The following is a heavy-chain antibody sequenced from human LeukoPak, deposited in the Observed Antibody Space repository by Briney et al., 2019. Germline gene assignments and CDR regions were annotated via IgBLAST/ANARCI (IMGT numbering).Heavy chain of an antibody. D-gene: IGHD1-26*01. CDR2: IYTSGST. CDR3: ASWGTDSIVGATRTTVGY. V-gene: IGHV4-4*07. CDR1: GGSISSYY. Sequence: SETLSLTCTVSGGSISSYYWSWIRQPAGKGLEWIGRIYTSGSTNYNPSLKSRVTMSVDTSKNQFSLKLSSVTAADTAVYYCASWGTDSIVGATRTTVGYWGQGTLVTVSS. J-gene: IGHJ4*02.